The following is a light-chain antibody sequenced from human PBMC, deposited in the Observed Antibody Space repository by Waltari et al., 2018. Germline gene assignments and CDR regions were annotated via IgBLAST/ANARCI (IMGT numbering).Light chain of an antibody. V-gene: IGLV3-25*03. J-gene: IGLJ3*02. CDR3: QSADYTHPV. CDR2: KDS. CDR1: ALPKQF. Sequence: SFELTQPPSVSVSPGQTASITCSGDALPKQFAYWYQKKPGQAPVLIIYKDSERPSGVPERFSGSTSGTTVTLTISGVQAEDEADYLCQSADYTHPVFGGGTKLTVL.